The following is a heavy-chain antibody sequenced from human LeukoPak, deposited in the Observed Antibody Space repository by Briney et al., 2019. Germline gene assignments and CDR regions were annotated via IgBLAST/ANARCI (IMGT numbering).Heavy chain of an antibody. D-gene: IGHD4-17*01. CDR1: GGSFSSSNW. Sequence: SETLSLTCAVYGGSFSSSNWWSWVRPPPGKGLEWIGEIYHSGSTNYNPSLKSRVTISVDKSKNQVSLKLSSVTAADTAVYYCARVGYGDFRGDYWGQGTLVTVSS. V-gene: IGHV4-4*02. CDR3: ARVGYGDFRGDY. J-gene: IGHJ4*02. CDR2: IYHSGST.